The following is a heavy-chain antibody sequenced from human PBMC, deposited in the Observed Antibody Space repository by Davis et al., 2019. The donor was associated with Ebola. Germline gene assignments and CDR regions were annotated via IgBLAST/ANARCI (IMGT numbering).Heavy chain of an antibody. CDR2: IYYSGST. CDR1: GGSISSYY. CDR3: ARGNWFDP. V-gene: IGHV4-59*01. Sequence: GSLRLSCTVSGGSISSYYWSWIRQPPEKGLEWIGYIYYSGSTNYNPSLKSRVTISVDTSKNQFSLKLSSVTSADTAVYYCARGNWFDPWGQGTLVTVSS. J-gene: IGHJ5*02.